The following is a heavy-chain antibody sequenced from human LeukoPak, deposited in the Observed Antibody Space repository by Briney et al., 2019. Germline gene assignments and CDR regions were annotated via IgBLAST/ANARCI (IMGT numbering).Heavy chain of an antibody. J-gene: IGHJ6*02. D-gene: IGHD3-9*01. CDR3: ARDSTLRYFDWFDYYYGMDV. V-gene: IGHV1-69*13. CDR1: GGTFSSYA. Sequence: SVTVSCKASGGTFSSYAISWVRQAPGQGLEWMGGIIPIFGAANYAQKFQGRVTITADESTSTAYMELSSLRSEDTAVYYCARDSTLRYFDWFDYYYGMDVWGQVTTVTVSS. CDR2: IIPIFGAA.